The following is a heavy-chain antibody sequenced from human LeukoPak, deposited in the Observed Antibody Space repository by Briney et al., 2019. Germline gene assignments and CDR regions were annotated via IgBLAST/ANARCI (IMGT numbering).Heavy chain of an antibody. D-gene: IGHD2-15*01. V-gene: IGHV4-39*01. CDR3: ARRQRYCSGGSCYIWFDP. CDR1: GGSISSSSYY. J-gene: IGHJ5*02. Sequence: SETLSLTCTVSGGSISSSSYYWGWIRQPPGKGLEWVGSIYDGGSTYYNPSLKSRVTISVDTSKNQFSLKLSSVTAADTAVYYCARRQRYCSGGSCYIWFDPWGQGTLVT. CDR2: IYDGGST.